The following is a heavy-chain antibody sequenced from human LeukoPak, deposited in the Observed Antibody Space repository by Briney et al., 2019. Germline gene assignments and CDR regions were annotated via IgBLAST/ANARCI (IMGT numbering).Heavy chain of an antibody. CDR1: GLTFSSYW. Sequence: GGSLRLSCAASGLTFSSYWMHWVRQAPGKGLEWVSRISSDGSSTSYADSVKGRFTISRDNAKHTLYLQMNSLRVEDTAVYYCARPGIVGATQSMYYWGQGTLVTVSS. CDR2: ISSDGSST. CDR3: ARPGIVGATQSMYY. V-gene: IGHV3-74*01. J-gene: IGHJ4*02. D-gene: IGHD1-26*01.